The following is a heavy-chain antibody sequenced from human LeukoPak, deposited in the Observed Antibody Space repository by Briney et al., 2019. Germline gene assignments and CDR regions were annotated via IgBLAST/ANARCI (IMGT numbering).Heavy chain of an antibody. CDR3: ARRVTYEYSSSWYGNFDY. Sequence: SETLSLTCTVSGGSISSGGYYWSWLRQPPGKGLEWIGYIYHSGSTYYNPSLKSRVTISVDTSKNQFSLKLSSVTAADTAVYYCARRVTYEYSSSWYGNFDYWGQGTLVTVSS. V-gene: IGHV4-30-2*01. CDR1: GGSISSGGYY. CDR2: IYHSGST. D-gene: IGHD6-13*01. J-gene: IGHJ4*02.